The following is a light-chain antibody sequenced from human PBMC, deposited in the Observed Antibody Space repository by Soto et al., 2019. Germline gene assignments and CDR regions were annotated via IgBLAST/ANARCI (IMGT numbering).Light chain of an antibody. CDR1: QSVSSSY. CDR3: QQCYIYWT. V-gene: IGKV3D-20*02. Sequence: EIVLTQSPGTLSLSPGERATLSCRASQSVSSSYLAWYQQKPGQAPRLLIYDASSRATGIPDRFSGSGSGTDFTLTISSLQPEDFATYYCQQCYIYWTFGQGTKVDIK. J-gene: IGKJ1*01. CDR2: DAS.